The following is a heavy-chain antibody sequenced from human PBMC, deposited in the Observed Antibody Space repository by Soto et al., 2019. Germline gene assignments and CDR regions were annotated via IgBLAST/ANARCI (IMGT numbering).Heavy chain of an antibody. CDR2: IYWDDNK. D-gene: IGHD5-12*01. CDR3: ARRRPRGYGYFDY. V-gene: IGHV2-5*02. J-gene: IGHJ4*02. CDR1: RFALSTSDVG. Sequence: QITLKESGPTLVKPTQTLTLTCTFSRFALSTSDVGVGWIRQPPGKALEWLALIYWDDNKRYSASLKSRLTISKDTSKNQVALTVTNMAPADTGTYFCARRRPRGYGYFDYWGQGTVVSVSS.